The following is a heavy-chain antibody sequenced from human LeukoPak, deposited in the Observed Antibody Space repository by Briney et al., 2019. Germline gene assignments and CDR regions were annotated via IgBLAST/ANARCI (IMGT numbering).Heavy chain of an antibody. CDR3: ARLLNYYDSSGYYQYYFDY. Sequence: ASVKVSCKASGYTFTSYYLHWVRQAPGQGLEWMGIINPSDGSASYAQKFQGRLTMDRETSTSTVYMELSSLRSEDTAVYYCARLLNYYDSSGYYQYYFDYWGQGTLVTVSS. J-gene: IGHJ4*02. CDR2: INPSDGSA. CDR1: GYTFTSYY. D-gene: IGHD3-22*01. V-gene: IGHV1-46*01.